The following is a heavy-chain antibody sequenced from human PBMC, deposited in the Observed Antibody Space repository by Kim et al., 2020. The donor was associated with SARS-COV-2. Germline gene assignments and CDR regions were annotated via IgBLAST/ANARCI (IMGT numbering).Heavy chain of an antibody. Sequence: SETLSLTCTVSGGSISSGGYYWSWIRQYPGKGLEWIGYIYYSGSTYYNPSLRSRVSISVDTSKNQFSLKLNSVTAADTAVYYCARYCSSTSCRWFDPWDQGTLVTVSS. CDR2: IYYSGST. CDR1: GGSISSGGYY. V-gene: IGHV4-31*03. D-gene: IGHD2-2*01. CDR3: ARYCSSTSCRWFDP. J-gene: IGHJ5*02.